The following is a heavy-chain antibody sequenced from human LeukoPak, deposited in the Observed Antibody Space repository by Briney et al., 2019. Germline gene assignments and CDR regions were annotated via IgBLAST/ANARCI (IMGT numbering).Heavy chain of an antibody. Sequence: SSETLSLTCAVYGGSFSGYYWSWIRQPPGKGLEWIGEINHSGSTNYNPSLKSRVTISVDTSKNQFSLKLISVTAADTAVYYCARGGGGYCSTTSCYKRWYNWFDPWGQGTLVTVSS. CDR3: ARGGGGYCSTTSCYKRWYNWFDP. CDR1: GGSFSGYY. D-gene: IGHD2-2*02. CDR2: INHSGST. V-gene: IGHV4-34*01. J-gene: IGHJ5*02.